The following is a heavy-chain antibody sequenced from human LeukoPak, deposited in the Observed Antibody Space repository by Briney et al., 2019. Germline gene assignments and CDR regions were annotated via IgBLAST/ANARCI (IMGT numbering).Heavy chain of an antibody. CDR3: ARGVVSMRDYVWGSYRLYYFDY. CDR2: INHSGST. J-gene: IGHJ4*02. V-gene: IGHV4-34*01. D-gene: IGHD3-16*02. Sequence: SETLSLTCAVYGGSFSGYYWSWIRQPPGKGLGWIGEINHSGSTNYNPSLKSRVTISVDTSKNQFSLKLSSVTAADTAVYYCARGVVSMRDYVWGSYRLYYFDYWGQGTLVTVSS. CDR1: GGSFSGYY.